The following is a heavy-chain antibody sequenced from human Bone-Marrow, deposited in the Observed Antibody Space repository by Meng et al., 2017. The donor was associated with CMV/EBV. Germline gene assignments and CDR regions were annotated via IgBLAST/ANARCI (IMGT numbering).Heavy chain of an antibody. CDR3: ARVKPTAIIHDAFEI. V-gene: IGHV3-30*04. Sequence: LSLTCAASGFTFSSYAMHWVRQAPGKGLEWVAVISYDGSNKYYADSVKGRFTISRDNSKNTLYLQMNSLRAEDTAVYYCARVKPTAIIHDAFEIWGQGTMVTVSS. CDR1: GFTFSSYA. D-gene: IGHD2-21*02. CDR2: ISYDGSNK. J-gene: IGHJ3*02.